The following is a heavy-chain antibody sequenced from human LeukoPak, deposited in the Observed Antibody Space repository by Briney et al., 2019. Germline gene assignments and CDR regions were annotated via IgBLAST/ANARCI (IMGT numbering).Heavy chain of an antibody. CDR2: IKSKTDGGTT. J-gene: IGHJ4*02. CDR3: ARDRYCSSTSCSPEDY. V-gene: IGHV3-15*01. Sequence: GGSLRLSCAASGFTFSNAWMSWVRQAPGKGLEWVGRIKSKTDGGTTDYAAPVKGRFTISRDDSKNTLYLQMNSLKTEDTAVYYCARDRYCSSTSCSPEDYWGQGTLVTVSS. CDR1: GFTFSNAW. D-gene: IGHD2-2*01.